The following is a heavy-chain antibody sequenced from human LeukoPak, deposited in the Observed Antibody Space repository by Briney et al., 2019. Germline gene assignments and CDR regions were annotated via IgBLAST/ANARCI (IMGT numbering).Heavy chain of an antibody. J-gene: IGHJ4*02. CDR1: GGSFSGYY. V-gene: IGHV4-34*01. CDR2: INHSGST. D-gene: IGHD6-13*01. CDR3: ARGLRIAAAGTNFDY. Sequence: SETLSLTCAVYGGSFSGYYWSWIRQPPGKGLEWTGEINHSGSTNYNPSLKSRVTISVDTSKNQFSLKLSSVTAADTAVYYCARGLRIAAAGTNFDYWGQGTLVTVSS.